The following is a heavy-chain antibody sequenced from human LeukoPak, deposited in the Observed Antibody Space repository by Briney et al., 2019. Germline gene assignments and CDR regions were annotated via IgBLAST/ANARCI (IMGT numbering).Heavy chain of an antibody. V-gene: IGHV3-23*01. D-gene: IGHD2-21*02. CDR2: ISGSGGST. J-gene: IGHJ3*02. CDR1: GFTLSSYA. Sequence: GGSLRLSCAASGFTLSSYAMSWVRQAPGKGLEWVSAISGSGGSTYYADSVKGRFTISRDNSKNTLYLQMNSLRAEDTAVYYCAKALVVVTAISDAFDIWGQGTMVTVSS. CDR3: AKALVVVTAISDAFDI.